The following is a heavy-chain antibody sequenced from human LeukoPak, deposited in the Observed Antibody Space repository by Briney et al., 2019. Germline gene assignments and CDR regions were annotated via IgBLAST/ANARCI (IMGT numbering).Heavy chain of an antibody. D-gene: IGHD3-10*02. CDR1: GFTFSSYW. J-gene: IGHJ6*04. Sequence: GGSLRLSCAASGFTFSSYWMSWVRQAPGKGLEWVANIKQDGSEKCYVDSVKGRFTISRDNAKNSLYLQMNSLRAEDTAVYYCAELGITMIGGVWGKGTTVTISS. CDR3: AELGITMIGGV. V-gene: IGHV3-7*01. CDR2: IKQDGSEK.